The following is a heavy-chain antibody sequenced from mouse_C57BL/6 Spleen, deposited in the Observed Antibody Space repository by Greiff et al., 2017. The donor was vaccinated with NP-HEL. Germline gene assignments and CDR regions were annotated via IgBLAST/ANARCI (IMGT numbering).Heavy chain of an antibody. Sequence: EVQLQQSGPELVKPGASVKISCKASGYTFTDYYMNWVKQSHGKSLEWIGDINPNNGGTSYNQKFKSKATLTVDKSSSTAYMELRSLTSEDSAVYYCARMGWLLRGGAMDYWGQGTSVTVSS. CDR3: ARMGWLLRGGAMDY. CDR2: INPNNGGT. D-gene: IGHD2-3*01. CDR1: GYTFTDYY. J-gene: IGHJ4*01. V-gene: IGHV1-26*01.